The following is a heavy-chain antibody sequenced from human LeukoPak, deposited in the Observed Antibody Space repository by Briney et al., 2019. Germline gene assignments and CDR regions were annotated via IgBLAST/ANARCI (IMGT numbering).Heavy chain of an antibody. D-gene: IGHD1-7*01. V-gene: IGHV3-7*01. CDR2: IKQDGSEK. CDR3: TTDVPTGTTPH. CDR1: GFTFSSYW. J-gene: IGHJ4*02. Sequence: GSLRLSCAASGFTFSSYWMSWVRQAPGKGLEWVANIKQDGSEKYHVDSVKGRFTISRDNPKNSLYLQMNSLRAEDTAVYYCTTDVPTGTTPHWGQGTLVTVSS.